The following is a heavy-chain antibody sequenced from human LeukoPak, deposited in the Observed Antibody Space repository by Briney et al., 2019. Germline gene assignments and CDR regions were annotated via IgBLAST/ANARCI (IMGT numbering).Heavy chain of an antibody. Sequence: GGSLRLSCAASGFTVSSNYMSWVRQAPGRGLEWVSVIYSGGSTYYADSVKGRFTISRDNSKNTLYLQMSSLRAEDTAVYYCARDLSIPGPHWGQGTLVTVSS. CDR1: GFTVSSNY. J-gene: IGHJ4*02. CDR3: ARDLSIPGPH. V-gene: IGHV3-66*01. CDR2: IYSGGST.